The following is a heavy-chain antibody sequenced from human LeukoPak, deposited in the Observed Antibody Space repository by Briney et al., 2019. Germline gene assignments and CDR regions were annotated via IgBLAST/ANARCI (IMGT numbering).Heavy chain of an antibody. CDR1: GGSISSYY. V-gene: IGHV4-59*01. Sequence: PSETLSLTCTVSGGSISSYYWSWIRQPPGKGLEWIGYIYYSGSTNYNPSLKSRVTISVDTSKNQFSLKLSSVTAADTAVYYCASTMVRGGFDYSGQGTLVTVSS. CDR2: IYYSGST. CDR3: ASTMVRGGFDY. D-gene: IGHD3-10*01. J-gene: IGHJ4*02.